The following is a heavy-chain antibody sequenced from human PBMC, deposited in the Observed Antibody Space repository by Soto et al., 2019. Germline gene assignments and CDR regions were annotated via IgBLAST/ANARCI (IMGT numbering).Heavy chain of an antibody. CDR3: AHRRGADYKGCFHY. V-gene: IGHV2-5*01. D-gene: IGHD4-4*01. CDR1: GFSLGTSGVG. J-gene: IGHJ4*02. CDR2: IYWSDEK. Sequence: SGPTLVNPTQTLTLTCTFSGFSLGTSGVGVGWIRQPPGKALEWLALIYWSDEKRYSPSLSSRLTITKDTSKNQVVLTMTNMDPEDTATYYCAHRRGADYKGCFHYWGQGTLVTVSS.